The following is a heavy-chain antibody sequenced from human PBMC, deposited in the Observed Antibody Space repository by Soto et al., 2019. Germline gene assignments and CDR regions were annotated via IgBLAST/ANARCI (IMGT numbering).Heavy chain of an antibody. Sequence: ASETLSLTCTVSGGSISSSSDYWGWIRQPPGKGLEWIGSIYYSGSTYYNPSLKSRVTISVDTSKNQFSLKLSSVTAADTAVYYCARDQSGSYRRDYYYYGMDVWGQGTTVTVSS. CDR3: ARDQSGSYRRDYYYYGMDV. J-gene: IGHJ6*02. V-gene: IGHV4-39*07. CDR2: IYYSGST. CDR1: GGSISSSSDY. D-gene: IGHD1-26*01.